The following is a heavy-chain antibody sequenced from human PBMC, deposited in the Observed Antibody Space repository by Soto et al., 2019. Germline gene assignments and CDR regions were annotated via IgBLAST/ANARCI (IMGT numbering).Heavy chain of an antibody. J-gene: IGHJ4*02. CDR1: GFTFGDYA. CDR2: IRSKAYGGTT. CDR3: TKSPEYYDLGYFDY. D-gene: IGHD3-3*01. Sequence: PGGSLRLSCTASGFTFGDYAMSWFRQAPGKGLEWVGFIRSKAYGGTTEYAASVKGRFTISRDDSKSIAYLQMNSLKTEDTAVYYCTKSPEYYDLGYFDYWGQGTLVTVSS. V-gene: IGHV3-49*03.